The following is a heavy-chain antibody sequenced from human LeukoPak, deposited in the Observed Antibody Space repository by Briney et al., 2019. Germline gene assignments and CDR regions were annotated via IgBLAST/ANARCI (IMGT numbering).Heavy chain of an antibody. CDR2: INAGNGNT. CDR3: ARGAAMLPVLGY. Sequence: ASVKVSCKASGYTFTSYAMHWVRQAPGQRREWMGWINAGNGNTKYSRKFQGRVTITRDTSASTAYMELSSLRSEATAVYYCARGAAMLPVLGYWGQGTLVTVSS. D-gene: IGHD2-2*01. J-gene: IGHJ4*02. V-gene: IGHV1-3*01. CDR1: GYTFTSYA.